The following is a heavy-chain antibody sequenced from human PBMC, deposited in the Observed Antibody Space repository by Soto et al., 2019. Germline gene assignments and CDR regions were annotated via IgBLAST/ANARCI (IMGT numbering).Heavy chain of an antibody. CDR3: ARLGALPLWFGELQSNWFDP. D-gene: IGHD3-10*01. Sequence: SETLSLTCAVYGGSFSGDYWRWIRQPPGKGLEWIGEINHSGSTNYNPSLKSRVTISVDTSKNQFSLKLSSVTAADTAVYYCARLGALPLWFGELQSNWFDPWGQGTLVTVSS. CDR1: GGSFSGDY. V-gene: IGHV4-34*01. CDR2: INHSGST. J-gene: IGHJ5*02.